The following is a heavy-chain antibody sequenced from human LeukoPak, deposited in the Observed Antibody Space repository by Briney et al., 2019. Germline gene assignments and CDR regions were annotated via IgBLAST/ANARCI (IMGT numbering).Heavy chain of an antibody. CDR2: ISSSSSYI. CDR3: ANSYGDYVSDY. D-gene: IGHD4-17*01. J-gene: IGHJ4*02. CDR1: GFTFSSYS. V-gene: IGHV3-21*04. Sequence: PGGSLRLSCAASGFTFSSYSMNWVRQASGKGLEWVSSISSSSSYIYYADSVKGRFTISRDNSKNTLYLQMNSLRAEDTAVYYCANSYGDYVSDYWGQGTLVTVSS.